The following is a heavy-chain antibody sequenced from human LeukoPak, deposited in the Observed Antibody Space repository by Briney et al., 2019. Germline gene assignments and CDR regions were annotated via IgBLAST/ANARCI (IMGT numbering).Heavy chain of an antibody. J-gene: IGHJ4*02. D-gene: IGHD1-20*01. CDR1: GGSISSYY. CDR3: ARDGASWLTGGFDY. CDR2: IYYSGST. V-gene: IGHV4-59*01. Sequence: PSETLSLTCTVSGGSISSYYWSWIRQPPGKGLEWIGYIYYSGSTNYNPSLQSRVTISVDTSKNQFSLKLSSVTAADTAVYYCARDGASWLTGGFDYWGQGTLVTVSS.